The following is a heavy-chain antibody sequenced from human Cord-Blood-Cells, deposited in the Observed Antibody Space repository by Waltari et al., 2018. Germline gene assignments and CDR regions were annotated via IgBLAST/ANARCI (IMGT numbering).Heavy chain of an antibody. CDR2: INHSGST. J-gene: IGHJ3*02. V-gene: IGHV4-34*01. CDR3: ASYRPVHDAFDI. D-gene: IGHD4-4*01. Sequence: QVQLQQWGAGLLKPSETLSLTCAVYGGSFSGYYWSWIRQPPGKGLEWIGEINHSGSTNYNPSLKSRVTISVDTSKNQFSLKLSSVTAADTAVYYWASYRPVHDAFDIWGQGTMVTVSS. CDR1: GGSFSGYY.